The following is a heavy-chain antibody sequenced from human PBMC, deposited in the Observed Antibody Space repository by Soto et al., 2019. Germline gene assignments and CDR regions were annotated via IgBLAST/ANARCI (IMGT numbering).Heavy chain of an antibody. CDR1: GFSLSTFA. D-gene: IGHD1-26*01. CDR3: ARDLRSITTINGRFDF. J-gene: IGHJ4*02. CDR2: ISFDGGNK. Sequence: QVQLVESGGGVVQPGRSLRLSCAASGFSLSTFAMHWVRQAPGKGLEWVAVISFDGGNKYYADSVKGRFTISRDNSKNTLSLQMNRLRVEDTATYYCARDLRSITTINGRFDFWGQGTLVTVSS. V-gene: IGHV3-30-3*01.